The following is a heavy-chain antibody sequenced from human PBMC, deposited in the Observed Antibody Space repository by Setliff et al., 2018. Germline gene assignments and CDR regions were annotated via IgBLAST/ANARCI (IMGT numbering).Heavy chain of an antibody. J-gene: IGHJ3*01. CDR1: TFTLGTYS. CDR3: ARSPANGGHDAFDV. Sequence: PGGSLSLSCAASTFTLGTYSMHWVRQAPGKGLAWVSSISPYSDYIYYADSVKGRFTISRDNAKNSLYLQMNSLGAEDTAVYFCARSPANGGHDAFDVWGQGTMVT. D-gene: IGHD6-25*01. CDR2: ISPYSDYI. V-gene: IGHV3-21*06.